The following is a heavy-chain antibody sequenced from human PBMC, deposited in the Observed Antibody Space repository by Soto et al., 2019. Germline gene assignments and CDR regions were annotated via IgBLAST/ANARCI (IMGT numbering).Heavy chain of an antibody. CDR2: IYWDDDK. J-gene: IGHJ4*02. CDR1: GFSLSTSGVG. D-gene: IGHD6-19*01. CDR3: AHRHSSGWFDY. V-gene: IGHV2-5*02. Sequence: QITLKESGPTLVKPTQTLTLTCTFSGFSLSTSGVGVGWIRQPPGKALEWLALIYWDDDKRYSPSLKSRLTITKDTPKNHVVLTMTNMDPVDTATYYCAHRHSSGWFDYWGQGTLVTVSS.